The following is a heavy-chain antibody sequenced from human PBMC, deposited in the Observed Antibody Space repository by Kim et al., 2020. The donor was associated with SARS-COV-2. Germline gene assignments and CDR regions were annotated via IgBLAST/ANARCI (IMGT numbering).Heavy chain of an antibody. CDR3: ARIVGARGPFDY. Sequence: NTTPSLRSRVTISVDTSKNQFSLKLSSVTAADTAVYYCARIVGARGPFDYWGQGTLVTVSS. D-gene: IGHD1-26*01. J-gene: IGHJ4*02. V-gene: IGHV4-4*09.